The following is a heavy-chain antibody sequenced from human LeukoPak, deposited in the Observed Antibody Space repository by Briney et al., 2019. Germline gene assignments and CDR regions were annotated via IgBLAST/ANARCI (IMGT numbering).Heavy chain of an antibody. CDR1: GFTFNSYT. V-gene: IGHV3-21*01. CDR2: ITTTSSYV. D-gene: IGHD2-21*02. Sequence: PGGSLRLSCAASGFTFNSYTMNWVRQAPGKGLEWVSSITTTSSYVYYADSVMGRFTISRDNAKNSLYLQMNSLRAEDTAVYYCARDRQVTSYRGLQHWGQGALVTVSS. J-gene: IGHJ1*01. CDR3: ARDRQVTSYRGLQH.